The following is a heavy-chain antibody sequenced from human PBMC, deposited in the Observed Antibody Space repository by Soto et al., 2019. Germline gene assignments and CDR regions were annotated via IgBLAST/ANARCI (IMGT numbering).Heavy chain of an antibody. CDR2: FDPEDGET. Sequence: ASVKVSCKVSGYTLTELSMHWVRQAPGKGLEWMGGFDPEDGETIYAQKFQGRVTMTEDTSTDTAYMELSSLRSEDTAVYYCATGGAVAGKYYYYYMDVWGKGTTVTVSS. J-gene: IGHJ6*03. V-gene: IGHV1-24*01. D-gene: IGHD6-19*01. CDR1: GYTLTELS. CDR3: ATGGAVAGKYYYYYMDV.